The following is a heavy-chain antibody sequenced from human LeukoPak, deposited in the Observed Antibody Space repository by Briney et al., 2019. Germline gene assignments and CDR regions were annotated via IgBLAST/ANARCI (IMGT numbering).Heavy chain of an antibody. J-gene: IGHJ4*02. CDR3: ARDQEYYGSGSSDY. V-gene: IGHV1-18*01. CDR1: GYTFTSYG. D-gene: IGHD3-10*01. CDR2: ISAYNGNT. Sequence: GASVKVSCKASGYTFTSYGISWVRQAPGQGLEWMGWISAYNGNTNYAQKLQGRVTMTTDTSTSTAYMELRSLRPDDTAVYYCARDQEYYGSGSSDYWGQGTLVTVSS.